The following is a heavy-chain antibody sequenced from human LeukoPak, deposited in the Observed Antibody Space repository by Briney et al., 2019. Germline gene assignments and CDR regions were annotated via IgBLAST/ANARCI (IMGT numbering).Heavy chain of an antibody. V-gene: IGHV3-30*18. CDR3: ANGSNFDY. D-gene: IGHD6-13*01. Sequence: GGSLRLSCAASGFTFSSYGMHWVRQAPGKGLEWVAVISYGGSNKYYADSVKGRFTISRDNSKNTLYLQMNSLRAEDTAVYYCANGSNFDYWGQGTLVTVSS. CDR2: ISYGGSNK. J-gene: IGHJ4*02. CDR1: GFTFSSYG.